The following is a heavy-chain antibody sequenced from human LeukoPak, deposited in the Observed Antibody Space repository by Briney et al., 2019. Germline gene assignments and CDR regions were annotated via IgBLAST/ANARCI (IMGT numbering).Heavy chain of an antibody. J-gene: IGHJ3*02. CDR1: GYTFNSSY. D-gene: IGHD2-2*02. Sequence: ASVKVSCKASGYTFNSSYMHWVRQAPGQGLEWMGIINPSDDSTRYAQKFQGRVTMTKDTSTNTVYMHLSSLSSDDTAVYYCARDTSVCSSTSCYTPWRAFDIWGQGTMVTVSS. CDR2: INPSDDST. V-gene: IGHV1-46*02. CDR3: ARDTSVCSSTSCYTPWRAFDI.